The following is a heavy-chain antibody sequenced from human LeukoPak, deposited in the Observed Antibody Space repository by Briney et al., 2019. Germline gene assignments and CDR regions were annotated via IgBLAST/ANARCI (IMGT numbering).Heavy chain of an antibody. CDR2: IYYSGIT. CDR1: GGSISNYY. V-gene: IGHV4-59*01. CDR3: ARGGYYGSGNDFRFDP. D-gene: IGHD3-10*01. J-gene: IGHJ5*02. Sequence: SETLSLTCTVSGGSISNYYWNCIRQPPGKGLEWIGYIYYSGITNYNPSLKSRVTISVDTSKNQFSLKLNSVTAADTAVYYCARGGYYGSGNDFRFDPWGQGTLVTVSS.